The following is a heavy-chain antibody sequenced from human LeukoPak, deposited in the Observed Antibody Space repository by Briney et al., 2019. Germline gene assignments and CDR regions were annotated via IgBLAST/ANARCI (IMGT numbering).Heavy chain of an antibody. D-gene: IGHD3-10*01. Sequence: GASVKVSCKASGYTFTSYAMNWVRQAPGQGLEWMGWINTNTGNPTYAQGFTGRFVFSLDTSVSTAYLQISSLKAEDTAVYYCARDHHLGYGSGSYSHGMDVWGQGTTVTVSS. V-gene: IGHV7-4-1*02. CDR3: ARDHHLGYGSGSYSHGMDV. CDR2: INTNTGNP. J-gene: IGHJ6*02. CDR1: GYTFTSYA.